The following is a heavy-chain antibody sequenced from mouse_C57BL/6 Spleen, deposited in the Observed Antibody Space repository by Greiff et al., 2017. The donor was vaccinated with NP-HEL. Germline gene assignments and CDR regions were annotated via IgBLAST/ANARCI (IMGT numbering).Heavy chain of an antibody. J-gene: IGHJ4*01. Sequence: QVHVKQSGAELVRPGASVTLSCKASGYTFTDYEMHWVKQTPVHGLEWIGAIDPETGGTAYNQKFKGKAILTADKSSSTAYMELRSLTSEDSAVYYWTRRDYGNYRNAMDYWGQGTSVTVSS. CDR2: IDPETGGT. V-gene: IGHV1-15*01. CDR1: GYTFTDYE. CDR3: TRRDYGNYRNAMDY. D-gene: IGHD2-1*01.